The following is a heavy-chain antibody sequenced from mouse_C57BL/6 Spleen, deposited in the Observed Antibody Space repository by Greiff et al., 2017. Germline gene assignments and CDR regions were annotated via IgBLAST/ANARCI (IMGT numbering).Heavy chain of an antibody. D-gene: IGHD1-1*01. Sequence: QVQLQQSGAELMKPGASVKISCKASGYAFSSYWMNWVKQRPGKGLEWIGQIYPGDGDTNYNGKFKGKATLTADKSSSTAYMQLSSLTSEDSAVYFCARSYYGRDFDYWGQGTTLTVSS. V-gene: IGHV1-80*01. CDR1: GYAFSSYW. J-gene: IGHJ2*01. CDR2: IYPGDGDT. CDR3: ARSYYGRDFDY.